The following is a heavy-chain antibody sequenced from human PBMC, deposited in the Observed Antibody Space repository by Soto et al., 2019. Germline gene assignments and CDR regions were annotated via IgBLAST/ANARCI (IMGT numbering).Heavy chain of an antibody. CDR3: ARDWIAAHPYYYYGMDV. CDR2: ISYDGSNK. CDR1: GFTFSSYA. V-gene: IGHV3-30-3*01. J-gene: IGHJ6*02. D-gene: IGHD6-6*01. Sequence: GGSLRLSCAASGFTFSSYAMHWVRQAPGKGLEWVAVISYDGSNKYYADSVKGRFTIYRDNSKNTLYLQMNSLRAEDTAVYYCARDWIAAHPYYYYGMDVWGQGTTVTVSS.